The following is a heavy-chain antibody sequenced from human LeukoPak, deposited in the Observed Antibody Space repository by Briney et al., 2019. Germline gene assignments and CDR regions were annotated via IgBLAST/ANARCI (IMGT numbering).Heavy chain of an antibody. CDR3: ARDLAAGTAA. J-gene: IGHJ6*02. D-gene: IGHD6-13*01. Sequence: PGGSLRLSCAASGFTFSGYGMSWVRQAPGKGLEWVSGINWSGGSTAYADSVKGRFSISRDNAKNSLYLQMNSLRAEDTALYYCARDLAAGTAAWGQGTTVTVSS. CDR2: INWSGGST. V-gene: IGHV3-20*04. CDR1: GFTFSGYG.